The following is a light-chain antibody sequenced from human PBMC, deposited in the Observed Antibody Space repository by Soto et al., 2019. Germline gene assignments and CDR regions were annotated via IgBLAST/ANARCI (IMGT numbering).Light chain of an antibody. CDR1: QSVSSRY. CDR3: QQRNNWVT. Sequence: IVMTQSPGTLSLSPWERATLSCRASQSVSSRYLAWYQQKPGQAPRLLIYDASNRATGIPARFSGTGSGTEFGLTISSLEPEDSAVYYCQQRNNWVTFGGGTKVDIK. J-gene: IGKJ4*01. CDR2: DAS. V-gene: IGKV3-11*01.